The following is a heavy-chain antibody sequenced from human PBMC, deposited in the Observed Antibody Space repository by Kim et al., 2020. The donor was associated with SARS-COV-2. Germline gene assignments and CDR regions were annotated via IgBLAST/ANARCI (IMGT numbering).Heavy chain of an antibody. Sequence: GGSLRLSCAASGFTFSSYAMSWVRQAPGKGLEWVSAISGSGGSTYYADSVKGRFTISRDNSKNTLYLQMNSLRAEDTAVYYCAKRGKRATVTHLALNWFDPWGQGTLVTVSS. V-gene: IGHV3-23*01. CDR3: AKRGKRATVTHLALNWFDP. CDR2: ISGSGGST. J-gene: IGHJ5*02. CDR1: GFTFSSYA. D-gene: IGHD4-17*01.